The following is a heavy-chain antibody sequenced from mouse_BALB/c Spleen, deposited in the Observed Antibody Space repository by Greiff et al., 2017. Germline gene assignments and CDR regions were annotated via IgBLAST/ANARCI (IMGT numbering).Heavy chain of an antibody. J-gene: IGHJ3*01. CDR1: GFTFSDYY. CDR3: ARGEPGTEGFAY. D-gene: IGHD3-3*01. Sequence: EVQGVESGGGLVKPGGSLKLSCAASGFTFSDYYMYWVRQTPEKRLEWVATISDGGSYTYYPDSVKGRFTISRDNAKNNLYLQMSSLKSEDTAMYYCARGEPGTEGFAYWGQGTLVTVSA. CDR2: ISDGGSYT. V-gene: IGHV5-4*02.